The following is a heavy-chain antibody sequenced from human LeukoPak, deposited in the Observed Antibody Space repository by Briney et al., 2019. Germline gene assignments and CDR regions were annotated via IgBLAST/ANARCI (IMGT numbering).Heavy chain of an antibody. CDR1: GYTFTSYA. V-gene: IGHV7-4-1*02. Sequence: ASVKVSCKASGYTFTSYAMNWVRQAPGQGLEWMGWINTNTGNPTYAQGFTGRFVFSLDTSVSTAYLHISSLKAEDTAVYYCARSGYDFAYYYYGMDVWGQGTTVTVSS. D-gene: IGHD5-12*01. J-gene: IGHJ6*02. CDR3: ARSGYDFAYYYYGMDV. CDR2: INTNTGNP.